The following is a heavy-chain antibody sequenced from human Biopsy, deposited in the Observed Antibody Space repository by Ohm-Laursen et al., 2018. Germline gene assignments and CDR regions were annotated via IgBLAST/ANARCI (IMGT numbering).Heavy chain of an antibody. CDR3: ARHPTGFWFDP. Sequence: SETLSLTCTVSGGSISSETNYWGWIRQPPGKGLEWIGSIYNTETTFYNPSLKSRVTISVDTSTNQFSLKVSSVTAADTALYFCARHPTGFWFDPWGHGTLVTVSS. V-gene: IGHV4-39*01. J-gene: IGHJ5*02. CDR2: IYNTETT. CDR1: GGSISSETNY.